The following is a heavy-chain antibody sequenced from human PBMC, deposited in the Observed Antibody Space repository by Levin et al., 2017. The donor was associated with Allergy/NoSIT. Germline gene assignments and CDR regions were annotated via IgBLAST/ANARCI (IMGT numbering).Heavy chain of an antibody. Sequence: SETLSLTCTVSGGSISSYSWSWIQQPPGKGLEWIGYLFDSGTTDYNPSLKSRVTISVEKSKNQLSLKVTSVTAADTAVYYCARLDLGGVFDYWGQGSLVTVSS. V-gene: IGHV4-59*01. CDR1: GGSISSYS. J-gene: IGHJ4*02. CDR2: LFDSGTT. CDR3: ARLDLGGVFDY. D-gene: IGHD4-23*01.